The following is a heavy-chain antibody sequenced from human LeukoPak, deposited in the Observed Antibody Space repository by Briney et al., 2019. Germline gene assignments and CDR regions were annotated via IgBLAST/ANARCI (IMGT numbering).Heavy chain of an antibody. CDR3: ARTIIGIYGSFEYYFDL. V-gene: IGHV3-11*01. D-gene: IGHD3-16*01. J-gene: IGHJ4*02. CDR2: ISISGATI. Sequence: PGGSLRLSCAASGFTFSDNYMSWIRQAPGKGLEWGSFISISGATIHYADSVRGRLTISRDNAKNSLYLQMNSLRAEDTAMYYCARTIIGIYGSFEYYFDLWGQGTLVTVSS. CDR1: GFTFSDNY.